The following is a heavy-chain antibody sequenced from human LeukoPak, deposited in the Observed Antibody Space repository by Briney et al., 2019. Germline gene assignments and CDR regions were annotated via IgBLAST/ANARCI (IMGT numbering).Heavy chain of an antibody. CDR2: ITDTGSS. CDR1: GGSFSGHY. D-gene: IGHD5-18*01. V-gene: IGHV4-34*01. J-gene: IGHJ5*02. Sequence: SETPSLTCAVYGGSFSGHYWSWIRQPPGKGLEWIAEITDTGSSNYNPSLKSRVTISVDTSKNQVSLKLISVTAADTAVYYCARKKRGYGYNWLDPWGQGTLVTVSS. CDR3: ARKKRGYGYNWLDP.